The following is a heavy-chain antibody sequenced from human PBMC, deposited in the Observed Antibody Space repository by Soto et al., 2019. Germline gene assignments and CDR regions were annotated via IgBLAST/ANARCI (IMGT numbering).Heavy chain of an antibody. J-gene: IGHJ6*03. CDR3: SRDDYYGSGRYYYYMGL. CDR2: ISGSGGSK. D-gene: IGHD3-10*01. CDR1: GFTFSSYA. V-gene: IGHV3-23*01. Sequence: HPGGSLRLSCAASGFTFSSYAMSWVRQAPGKGLEGVSAISGSGGSKYYEDSVKGRFTISRDNSKNTLYLQMNSLRAEDTAVFFCSRDDYYGSGRYYYYMGLWGKGTTGTGPS.